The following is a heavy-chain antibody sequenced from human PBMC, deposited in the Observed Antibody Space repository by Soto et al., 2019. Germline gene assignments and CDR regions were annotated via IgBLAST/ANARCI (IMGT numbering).Heavy chain of an antibody. Sequence: QVHLEQWGAGLLKPSETLSLTCAVYGGSFNNYYWTWLRQPPGERLDCLGEVDHKGSTNHRASLRSRVTISVDTPNNQFALKLTSVTAADTAVYFCARYGPGSATSYYYFHDWGQGTLVTVSS. D-gene: IGHD3-10*01. V-gene: IGHV4-34*02. J-gene: IGHJ4*02. CDR1: GGSFNNYY. CDR2: VDHKGST. CDR3: ARYGPGSATSYYYFHD.